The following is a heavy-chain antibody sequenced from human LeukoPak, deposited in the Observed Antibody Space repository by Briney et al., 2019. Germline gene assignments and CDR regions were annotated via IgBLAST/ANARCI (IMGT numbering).Heavy chain of an antibody. V-gene: IGHV4-4*07. Sequence: SETLSLTCTVSGGFISVHYWSWIRQSAGKRLEWIGRIHSSGRINYNPSLKSRVTMSVDTSKNEFSLNLNSVTAADTAVYFCARDLDCGGDCSSDAFDTWGQGTMVTVSS. D-gene: IGHD2-21*02. CDR2: IHSSGRI. CDR3: ARDLDCGGDCSSDAFDT. J-gene: IGHJ3*02. CDR1: GGFISVHY.